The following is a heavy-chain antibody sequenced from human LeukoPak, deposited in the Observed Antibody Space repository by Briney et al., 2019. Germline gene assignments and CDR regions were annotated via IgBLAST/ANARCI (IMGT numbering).Heavy chain of an antibody. CDR1: GGTFSSYA. J-gene: IGHJ6*01. CDR3: ASAISGSYYGMDV. Sequence: ASVKVSCKASGGTFSSYAISWVRQAPGQGLEWMGRIIPILGIANYAQKFQGRVTITADKSTSTAYMELSSLRSGDTAVYYCASAISGSYYGMDVWGQGTTVTVSS. CDR2: IIPILGIA. V-gene: IGHV1-69*04. D-gene: IGHD1-26*01.